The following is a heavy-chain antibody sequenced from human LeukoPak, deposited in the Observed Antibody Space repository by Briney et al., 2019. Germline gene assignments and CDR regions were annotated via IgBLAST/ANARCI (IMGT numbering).Heavy chain of an antibody. J-gene: IGHJ4*02. V-gene: IGHV4-4*07. D-gene: IGHD3-10*01. Sequence: SETLSLTCTVSGGSISSYYWSWIRQPAGKGLEWIGRIYTSGSTNYNASLKSRVTMSVDTSKNQFSLKLSSVTAADTAVYYCARGDSYGSGNHRDYWGQGTLVTVSS. CDR3: ARGDSYGSGNHRDY. CDR2: IYTSGST. CDR1: GGSISSYY.